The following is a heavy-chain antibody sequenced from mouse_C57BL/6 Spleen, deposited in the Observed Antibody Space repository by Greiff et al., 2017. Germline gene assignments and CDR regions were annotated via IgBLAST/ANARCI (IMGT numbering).Heavy chain of an antibody. Sequence: EVHLVESGGDLVKPGGSLKLSCAASGFTFSSYGMSWVRQTPDKRLEWVATISSGGSYTYYPDSVKGRFTISRDNAKNTLYLQMSSLKSEDTAMYYCARRDYDGLDYWGQGTTLTVSS. CDR3: ARRDYDGLDY. V-gene: IGHV5-6*01. J-gene: IGHJ2*01. D-gene: IGHD2-4*01. CDR1: GFTFSSYG. CDR2: ISSGGSYT.